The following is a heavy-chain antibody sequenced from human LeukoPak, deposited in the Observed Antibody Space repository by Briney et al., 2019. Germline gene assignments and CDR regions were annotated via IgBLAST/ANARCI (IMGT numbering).Heavy chain of an antibody. J-gene: IGHJ6*04. CDR1: GASISSYY. CDR2: IYYGGST. CDR3: ARDDLYCSSTSCHYYGMDV. D-gene: IGHD2-2*01. Sequence: SETLSLTCTVSGASISSYYWSWIRQPPGKGLEWIGYIYYGGSTNYNPSLKSRVTISVDTSKNQFSLKLTSVTAADTAEYYCARDDLYCSSTSCHYYGMDVWGKGTTVTVSS. V-gene: IGHV4-59*01.